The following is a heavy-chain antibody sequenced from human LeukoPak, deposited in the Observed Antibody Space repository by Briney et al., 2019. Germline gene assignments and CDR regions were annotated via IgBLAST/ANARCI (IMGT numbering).Heavy chain of an antibody. V-gene: IGHV1-24*01. J-gene: IGHJ4*02. CDR1: GYTLTELS. D-gene: IGHD6-19*01. Sequence: ASVKVSCKVSGYTLTELSMHWVRQAPGKGLEWMGGFDPEYGGTINAQKFQSRVTMTEDASTDTAYMEMSSLRSEEPAVYYCATDFGVLAVAGTGTNWGQGTLVTVSS. CDR2: FDPEYGGT. CDR3: ATDFGVLAVAGTGTN.